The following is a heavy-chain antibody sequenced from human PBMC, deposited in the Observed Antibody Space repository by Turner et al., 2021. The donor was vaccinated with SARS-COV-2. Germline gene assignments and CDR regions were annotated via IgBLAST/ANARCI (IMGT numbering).Heavy chain of an antibody. CDR2: SNHRGST. V-gene: IGHV4-34*01. D-gene: IGHD2-2*01. CDR1: GGSFSGYW. J-gene: IGHJ6*02. Sequence: QVQLQQWGTGLLKPSETLSLTCAVYGGSFSGYWWTWIRQPPGKGLEWIGESNHRGSTNYNPSLKSRVTISVDTSKSQFSLKLSSVTAADTAGYYCAKRRGYCDSTGCNYGMDVWGQGTTVTVSS. CDR3: AKRRGYCDSTGCNYGMDV.